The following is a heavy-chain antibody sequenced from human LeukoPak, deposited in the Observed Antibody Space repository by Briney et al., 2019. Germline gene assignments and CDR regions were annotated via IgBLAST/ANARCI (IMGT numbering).Heavy chain of an antibody. J-gene: IGHJ5*02. CDR2: ISSSGDST. CDR1: GFTFSSYS. V-gene: IGHV3-23*01. Sequence: GGSLRLSCAASGFTFSSYSMIWVRQAPGKGLEWVSIISSSGDSTYYADSVKGRFTFSRDNSKNTLSLQMSSLGADDTAVYYCAKVGTIETTEELNWFDPWGQGTLVTVSS. CDR3: AKVGTIETTEELNWFDP. D-gene: IGHD4-11*01.